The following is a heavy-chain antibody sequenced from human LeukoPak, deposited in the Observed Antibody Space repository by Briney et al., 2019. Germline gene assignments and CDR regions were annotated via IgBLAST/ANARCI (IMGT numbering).Heavy chain of an antibody. CDR2: IIPILGVA. V-gene: IGHV1-69*04. CDR3: ARGGGNIAAAGYWHFDL. CDR1: GYSFASYG. D-gene: IGHD6-13*01. J-gene: IGHJ2*01. Sequence: SVKVSCKASGYSFASYGISWVRQAPGQGLEWMGRIIPILGVANYAQKFQGRVTITADKSTSTAYMELSSLRSEDTAVYYCARGGGNIAAAGYWHFDLWGRGTLVTVSS.